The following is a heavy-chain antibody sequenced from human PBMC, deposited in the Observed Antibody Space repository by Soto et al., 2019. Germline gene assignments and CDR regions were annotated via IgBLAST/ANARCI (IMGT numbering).Heavy chain of an antibody. CDR1: GGTSRSLS. CDR2: ITPLFGIP. J-gene: IGHJ5*02. D-gene: IGHD2-15*01. V-gene: IGHV1-69*17. CDR3: ARDTHSAGGWFDT. Sequence: QGQLVQSGAEVKKPGSSVKVSCKASGGTSRSLSITWVRQAPGQGLEWMGGITPLFGIPNYPQKFQGRLTITADKSTGTAYLELSSLRSEDTAVYYCARDTHSAGGWFDTWGRGTLVTV.